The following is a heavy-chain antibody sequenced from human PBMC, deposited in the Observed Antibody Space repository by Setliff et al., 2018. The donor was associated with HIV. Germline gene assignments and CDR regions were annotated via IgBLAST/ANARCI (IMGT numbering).Heavy chain of an antibody. Sequence: PSETLSLTCTVSGVATDSNYWTWIRQSPGKGPEWIGYVYYGGITNYSPSLKSRVSISIDTSKNQFYLNLGSVTTADTAVYFCARGIRTAAAPTFDHWGQGALVTVSS. CDR2: VYYGGIT. V-gene: IGHV4-59*01. CDR3: ARGIRTAAAPTFDH. J-gene: IGHJ4*02. D-gene: IGHD6-13*01. CDR1: GVATDSNY.